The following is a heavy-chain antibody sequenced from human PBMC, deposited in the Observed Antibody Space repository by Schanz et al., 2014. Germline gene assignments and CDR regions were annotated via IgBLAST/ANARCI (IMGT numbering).Heavy chain of an antibody. CDR3: VKDLQRELLRDDHYYGMDV. CDR2: VCYDGSKK. V-gene: IGHV3-33*06. Sequence: VQLLESGGGLVQPGGSLRLSCAASGFTFSSYAMSWVRQAPGKGLEWVAVVCYDGSKKYYADSVKGRFTTSRDNSKNTMYLQMNSLRAEDTAVYYCVKDLQRELLRDDHYYGMDVWGQGTTVTVSS. J-gene: IGHJ6*02. CDR1: GFTFSSYA. D-gene: IGHD1-26*01.